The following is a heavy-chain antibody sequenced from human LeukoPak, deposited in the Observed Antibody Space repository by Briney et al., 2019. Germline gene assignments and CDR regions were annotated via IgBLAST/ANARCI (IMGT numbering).Heavy chain of an antibody. CDR1: GFTFSSYG. CDR2: IWYDGSNK. Sequence: GGSLRLSCAASGFTFSSYGMHWVRQAPGKGLEWVAVIWYDGSNKYYADSVKGRFAISRDNSKNTPYLQMNSLRAEDTAVYYCAREYSSGWDPCLAYWGQGTLVTVSS. D-gene: IGHD6-19*01. CDR3: AREYSSGWDPCLAY. J-gene: IGHJ4*02. V-gene: IGHV3-33*01.